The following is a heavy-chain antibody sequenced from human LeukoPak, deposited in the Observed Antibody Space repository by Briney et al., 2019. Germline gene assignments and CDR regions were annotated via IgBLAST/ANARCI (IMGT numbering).Heavy chain of an antibody. CDR3: ARDFSLAVAGTFDY. CDR2: ISAYNGNT. Sequence: GASVKVSCKASGYTFTSYGISWVRQAPGQGLEWMGWISAYNGNTNYAQKLQGRVIMTTDTSTSTAYMELRSLRADDTAVYYRARDFSLAVAGTFDYWGQGTLVTVSS. V-gene: IGHV1-18*01. D-gene: IGHD6-19*01. J-gene: IGHJ4*02. CDR1: GYTFTSYG.